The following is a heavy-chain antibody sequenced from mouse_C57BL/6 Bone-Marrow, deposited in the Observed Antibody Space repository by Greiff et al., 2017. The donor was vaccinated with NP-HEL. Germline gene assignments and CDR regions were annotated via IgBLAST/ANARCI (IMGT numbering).Heavy chain of an antibody. CDR1: GYTFTSYW. CDR2: IHPNSGST. J-gene: IGHJ4*01. Sequence: QVQLKQPGAELVKPGASVKLSCKASGYTFTSYWMHWVKQRPGQGLEWIGMIHPNSGSTNYNEKFKSKATLTVDKSSSTAYMQLSSLTSEDSAVYYCARRRIYYGSSPYAMDYWGQGTSVTVSS. CDR3: ARRRIYYGSSPYAMDY. D-gene: IGHD1-1*01. V-gene: IGHV1-64*01.